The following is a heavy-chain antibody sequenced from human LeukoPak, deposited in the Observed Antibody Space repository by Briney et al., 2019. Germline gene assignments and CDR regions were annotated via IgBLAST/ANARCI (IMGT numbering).Heavy chain of an antibody. V-gene: IGHV3-7*01. CDR1: GFNFRASW. J-gene: IGHJ4*02. CDR3: ARDPDHGAMDF. Sequence: GSLRLSCAASGFNFRASWMTWVRQAPGKGLEWVADMNQDGSAKFYVDSVKGRFTVSRDNTENSVYLQMSSLRADDTAIYYCARDPDHGAMDFWGQGTLVTVSS. D-gene: IGHD2-2*01. CDR2: MNQDGSAK.